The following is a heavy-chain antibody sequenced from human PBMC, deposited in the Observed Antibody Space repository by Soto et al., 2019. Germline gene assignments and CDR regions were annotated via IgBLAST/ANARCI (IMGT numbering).Heavy chain of an antibody. CDR2: IIPIFGTA. D-gene: IGHD3-10*01. V-gene: IGHV1-69*13. CDR3: AVHGSGSYDYYYYGMDV. CDR1: GGTFSSYA. J-gene: IGHJ6*02. Sequence: SVKVSCKASGGTFSSYAISCVRQAPGQGLEWMGGIIPIFGTANYAQKFQGRVTITADESTSTAYMELSSLRSEDTAVYYCAVHGSGSYDYYYYGMDVWGQGTTVTVSS.